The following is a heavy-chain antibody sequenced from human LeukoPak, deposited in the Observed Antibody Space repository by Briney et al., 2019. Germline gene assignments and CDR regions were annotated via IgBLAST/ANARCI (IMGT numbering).Heavy chain of an antibody. V-gene: IGHV3-7*01. CDR2: IKQDGSEK. Sequence: GGSLRLSCAASGFTFSSYWMSWVRQAPGKGLEWVANIKQDGSEKCYVDSVKGRFTMSRDNAKNSLYLQMNSLRAEDTAVYYCARVQWELRGVGSYFDYWGQGALVTVSS. D-gene: IGHD1-26*01. CDR1: GFTFSSYW. CDR3: ARVQWELRGVGSYFDY. J-gene: IGHJ4*02.